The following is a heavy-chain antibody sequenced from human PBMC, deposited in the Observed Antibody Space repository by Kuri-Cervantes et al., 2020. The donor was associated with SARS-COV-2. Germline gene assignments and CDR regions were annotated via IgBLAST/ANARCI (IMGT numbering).Heavy chain of an antibody. CDR1: GFTFSSYW. CDR3: AKDDGGSFCLFDN. CDR2: IKQDGSEK. J-gene: IGHJ4*02. D-gene: IGHD1-26*01. Sequence: GASLKICCAASGFTFSSYWKSWVRQAPGKGLEWVANIKQDGSEKYYVDSVKGRFTISRDNAKNSLYLQMNSLRPEDTAVYYCAKDDGGSFCLFDNWGQGILVTVSS. V-gene: IGHV3-7*01.